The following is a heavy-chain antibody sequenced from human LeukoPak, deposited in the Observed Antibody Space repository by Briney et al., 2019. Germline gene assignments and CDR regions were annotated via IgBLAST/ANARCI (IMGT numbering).Heavy chain of an antibody. Sequence: SETLSLTCTVSGGSMTTHHWNWIRQTPGKGLEWIGYVFDSGRTKENPSLKSRVTLSADTSKNQLSLRLSSVTAADMAVYYCTTIKRGNIFGYFDSWGQGILVTVSS. CDR3: TTIKRGNIFGYFDS. CDR2: VFDSGRT. J-gene: IGHJ4*02. CDR1: GGSMTTHH. D-gene: IGHD5-18*01. V-gene: IGHV4-59*11.